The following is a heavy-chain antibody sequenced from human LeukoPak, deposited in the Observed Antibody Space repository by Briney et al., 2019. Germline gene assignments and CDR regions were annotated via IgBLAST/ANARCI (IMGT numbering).Heavy chain of an antibody. D-gene: IGHD6-19*01. CDR3: ARHYRGALAGTMGAFDI. CDR2: IRYSGST. V-gene: IGHV4-39*01. J-gene: IGHJ3*02. CDR1: GGSISSRSYY. Sequence: SETLSLTCTVSGGSISSRSYYWGWVRQPPGKGLEWTGSIRYSGSTYYDASFKSRVTMSVDTSKNQFSLKLSSVTAADTAVYYCARHYRGALAGTMGAFDIWGQGTMVTVSS.